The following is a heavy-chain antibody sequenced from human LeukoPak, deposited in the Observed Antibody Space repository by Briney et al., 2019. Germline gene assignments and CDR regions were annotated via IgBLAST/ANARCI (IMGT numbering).Heavy chain of an antibody. CDR3: ARDRNTVGRLGAFDI. J-gene: IGHJ3*02. Sequence: ASVKVSCKASGYTFTGHYMHWVRQAPGQGLEWMGWINPNSGVTKYAQKFQGRVTMTRDTSITTAYMELSRLTSDDTAVYYCARDRNTVGRLGAFDIWGQGAMVTVSS. D-gene: IGHD5-12*01. V-gene: IGHV1-2*02. CDR2: INPNSGVT. CDR1: GYTFTGHY.